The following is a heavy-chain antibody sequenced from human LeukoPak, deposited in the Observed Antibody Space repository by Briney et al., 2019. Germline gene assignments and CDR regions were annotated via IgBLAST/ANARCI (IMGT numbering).Heavy chain of an antibody. D-gene: IGHD3-22*01. CDR2: IKQDGSEK. CDR3: ARDRYYYDSSGYYPGGDY. Sequence: PGGSLRPSCAASGFTFSSYWMSWVRQAPGKGLEWVANIKQDGSEKYYVDSVKGRFTISRDNAKNSLYLQMNSLRIEDTAVYYCARDRYYYDSSGYYPGGDYWGQGTLVTVSS. CDR1: GFTFSSYW. J-gene: IGHJ4*02. V-gene: IGHV3-7*01.